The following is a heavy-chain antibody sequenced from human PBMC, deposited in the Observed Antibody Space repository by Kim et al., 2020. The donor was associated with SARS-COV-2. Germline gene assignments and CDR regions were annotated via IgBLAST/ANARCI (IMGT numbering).Heavy chain of an antibody. Sequence: TPTLKSRVTISVDTSKNQFSLKLSSVTAADTAVYYCARHLGIAAAGQFDYWGQGTLVTVSS. CDR3: ARHLGIAAAGQFDY. J-gene: IGHJ4*02. V-gene: IGHV4-39*01. D-gene: IGHD6-13*01.